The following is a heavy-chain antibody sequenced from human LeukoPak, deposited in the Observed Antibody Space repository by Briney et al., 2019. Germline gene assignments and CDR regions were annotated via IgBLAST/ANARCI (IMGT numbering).Heavy chain of an antibody. CDR3: VSFYETY. J-gene: IGHJ4*02. Sequence: GGSLRLSCAASGNYWMHWVRQAPGKGLVWVSHINSDGSWTSHADSVKGRFTISKDNAKNTVYLQMNNLRAEDTAVYYCVSFYETYWGRGTLVTVSS. V-gene: IGHV3-74*01. CDR1: GNYW. CDR2: INSDGSWT. D-gene: IGHD2-2*01.